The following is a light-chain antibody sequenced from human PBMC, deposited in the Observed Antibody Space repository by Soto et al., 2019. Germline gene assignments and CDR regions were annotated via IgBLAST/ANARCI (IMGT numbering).Light chain of an antibody. CDR3: QQLYSFPLT. CDR2: DAS. V-gene: IGKV1-9*01. J-gene: IGKJ4*01. CDR1: QDFSNF. Sequence: IQLTQSPSFLSASIGGRVTITCRASQDFSNFLAWYQQKPGRAPKLLMYDASTLQSGVPSRFSGSGSGTEFTLTISSLQPEDFATYYCQQLYSFPLTFGGGTKVAIK.